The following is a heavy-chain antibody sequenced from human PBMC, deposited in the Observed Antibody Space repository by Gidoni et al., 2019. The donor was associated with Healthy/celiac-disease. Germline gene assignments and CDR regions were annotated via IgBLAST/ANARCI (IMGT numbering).Heavy chain of an antibody. CDR3: ARQRGVDYYGMDV. CDR1: GGSISSYY. V-gene: IGHV4-59*08. J-gene: IGHJ6*02. D-gene: IGHD5-12*01. CDR2: IYYSGST. Sequence: QVQLQESGPGLVKHSETLSLTCTVSGGSISSYYWSWIRQPPGKGLEWIGYIYYSGSTNYNPSLKSRVTISVDTSKNQFSLKLSSVTAADTAVYYCARQRGVDYYGMDVWGQGTTVTVSS.